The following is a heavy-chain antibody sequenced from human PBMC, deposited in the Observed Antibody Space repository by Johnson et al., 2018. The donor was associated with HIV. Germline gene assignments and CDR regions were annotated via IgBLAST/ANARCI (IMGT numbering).Heavy chain of an antibody. D-gene: IGHD2-15*01. CDR1: GFTFSSYW. V-gene: IGHV3-74*01. J-gene: IGHJ3*02. CDR2: INSDGSST. CDR3: AKEGSSSPWAFDI. Sequence: VQLVESGGGLVQPGGSLRLSCAASGFTFSSYWMHWVRQAPGKGLVWVSRINSDGSSTSYADSVKGRFTISRDNAKNTLYLQMNSLRAEDTALYYCAKEGSSSPWAFDIWGQGTMVTVSS.